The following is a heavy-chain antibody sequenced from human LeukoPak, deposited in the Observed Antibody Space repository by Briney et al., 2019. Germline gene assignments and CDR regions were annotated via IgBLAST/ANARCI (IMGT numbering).Heavy chain of an antibody. CDR1: GGSFSGYY. CDR2: INHSGST. V-gene: IGHV4-34*01. CDR3: ARGYGSGSYYTV. J-gene: IGHJ4*02. Sequence: SETLSLTCAVYGGSFSGYYWSWIRQPPGKGLEWIGEINHSGSTNYNPSLKSRVTISVDTSKNQFSLKLSSVTAADTAVYYCARGYGSGSYYTVWGQGTLVTVSS. D-gene: IGHD3-10*01.